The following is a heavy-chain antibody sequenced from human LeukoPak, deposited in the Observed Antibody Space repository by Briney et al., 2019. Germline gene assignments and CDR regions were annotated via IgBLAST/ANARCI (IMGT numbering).Heavy chain of an antibody. V-gene: IGHV3-7*01. CDR3: ARGLVVSGYVSAVDI. CDR1: GFTFTNYW. Sequence: GGSLRLSCAASGFTFTNYWMNWVRQAPGKGLEWVANIKQDGSEKNYVDSLKGRFTISRDNAKNSVYLQMNSLRAEDTAVYYCARGLVVSGYVSAVDIWGQGTMVTVSS. D-gene: IGHD2-2*01. CDR2: IKQDGSEK. J-gene: IGHJ3*02.